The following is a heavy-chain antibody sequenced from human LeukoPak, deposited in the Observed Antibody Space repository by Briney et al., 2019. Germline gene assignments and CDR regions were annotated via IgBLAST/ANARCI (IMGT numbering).Heavy chain of an antibody. D-gene: IGHD6-13*01. V-gene: IGHV3-23*01. CDR1: GFTFSSYA. J-gene: IGHJ5*02. Sequence: PGGSLRLSCAASGFTFSSYAMSWVRQAPGKGLEWVSAISDSGSSTYYADSVKGRFTISRDNSKNTLFLQMNSLRAEDTAVYYCAKAFFGGSSAWGQGTLLTVSS. CDR3: AKAFFGGSSA. CDR2: ISDSGSST.